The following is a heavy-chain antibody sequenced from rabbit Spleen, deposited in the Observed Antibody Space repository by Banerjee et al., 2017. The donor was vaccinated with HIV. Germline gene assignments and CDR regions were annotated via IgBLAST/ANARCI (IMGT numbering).Heavy chain of an antibody. CDR1: GFDFSSGYD. V-gene: IGHV1S45*01. CDR2: IYTGDTNT. J-gene: IGHJ4*01. D-gene: IGHD1-1*01. Sequence: QEQLVESGGGLVQPEGSLTLTCKASGFDFSSGYDMCWVRQAPGKGLEWVGCIYTGDTNTYYASWAKGRFTISKTSSTVDLKMTSLTAADTATYFCARSGSDYVDLWGPGTLVTVS. CDR3: ARSGSDYVDL.